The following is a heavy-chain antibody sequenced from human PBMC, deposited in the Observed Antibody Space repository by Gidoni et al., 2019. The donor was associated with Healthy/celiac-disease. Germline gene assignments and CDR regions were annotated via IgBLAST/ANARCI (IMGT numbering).Heavy chain of an antibody. J-gene: IGHJ4*02. Sequence: QLQLQESGPGLVKPSETLSLTCTVSGGSTSSSSYYWGWIRQPPGKGLEWIGSIYYSGSTYYNPSLKSRVTISVDTSKNQFSLKLSSVTAADTAVYYCAVGGSYYHFDYWGQGTLVTVSS. CDR2: IYYSGST. D-gene: IGHD1-26*01. CDR3: AVGGSYYHFDY. CDR1: GGSTSSSSYY. V-gene: IGHV4-39*01.